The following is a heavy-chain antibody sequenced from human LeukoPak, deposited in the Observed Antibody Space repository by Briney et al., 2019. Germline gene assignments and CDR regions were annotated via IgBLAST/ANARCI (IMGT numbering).Heavy chain of an antibody. V-gene: IGHV4-4*07. CDR3: AGNLGYNWFGP. D-gene: IGHD1-26*01. CDR1: GGSITTHY. CDR2: IHTSGST. Sequence: SETLSLTCTVSGGSITTHYWSWIRHPAGKGLEWIGRIHTSGSTNYNPSLEGRATMSLDTSKNQFSLNLSSVTAADTALHYCAGNLGYNWFGPWGQGPLVTVS. J-gene: IGHJ5*02.